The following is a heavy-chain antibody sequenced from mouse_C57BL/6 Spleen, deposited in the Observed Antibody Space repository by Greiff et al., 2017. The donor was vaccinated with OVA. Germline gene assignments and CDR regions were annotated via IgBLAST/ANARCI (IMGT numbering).Heavy chain of an antibody. CDR2: INPNNGGT. Sequence: LVKPGASVKISCKASGYTFTDYYMNWVKQSHGKSLEWIGDINPNNGGTSYNQKFKGKATLTVDKSSSTAYMELRSLTSEDSAVYYCAREANFDDWGQGTTLTVSS. CDR1: GYTFTDYY. J-gene: IGHJ2*01. V-gene: IGHV1-26*01. CDR3: AREANFDD.